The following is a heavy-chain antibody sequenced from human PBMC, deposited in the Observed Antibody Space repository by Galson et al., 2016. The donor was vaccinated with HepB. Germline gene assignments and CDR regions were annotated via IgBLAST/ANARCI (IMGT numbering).Heavy chain of an antibody. CDR2: ISTDGRTA. D-gene: IGHD5-18*01. J-gene: IGHJ4*02. V-gene: IGHV3-74*01. CDR3: GAFRGDSSGYGEY. Sequence: SLRLSCAASGFTFSSYWIHWVRQAPGKGLVWVSRISTDGRTANQADSVKGRFTISRENARNTVYLQMNSLTAEDTAVYYCGAFRGDSSGYGEYWSQGTLVTVSS. CDR1: GFTFSSYW.